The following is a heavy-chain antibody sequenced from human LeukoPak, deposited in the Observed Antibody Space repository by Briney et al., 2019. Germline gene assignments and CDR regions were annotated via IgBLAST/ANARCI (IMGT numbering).Heavy chain of an antibody. V-gene: IGHV3-30*03. CDR3: ARDNSSWDFDY. J-gene: IGHJ4*02. Sequence: GRSLRLSCAASGFTFSSYGMHWVRQAPGKGLEWVAVISYDGSNKYYADSVKGRFTISRDNSKNTLYLQMNSLRAEDTAVYYCARDNSSWDFDYWGQGTLVTVSS. CDR1: GFTFSSYG. D-gene: IGHD6-13*01. CDR2: ISYDGSNK.